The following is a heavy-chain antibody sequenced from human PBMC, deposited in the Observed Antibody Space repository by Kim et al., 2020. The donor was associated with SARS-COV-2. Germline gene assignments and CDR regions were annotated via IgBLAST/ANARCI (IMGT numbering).Heavy chain of an antibody. J-gene: IGHJ4*02. CDR2: IYTGGAT. Sequence: GGSLRLSCAASGFTVSTNYMSWVRQAPGKGLEWVSVIYTGGATYYADSVKGRFTISRDNSMNTLHVQMYSLRADDTAGYYCAGVGYYAAEDWGQGTLVTVSS. V-gene: IGHV3-53*01. D-gene: IGHD4-17*01. CDR1: GFTVSTNY. CDR3: AGVGYYAAED.